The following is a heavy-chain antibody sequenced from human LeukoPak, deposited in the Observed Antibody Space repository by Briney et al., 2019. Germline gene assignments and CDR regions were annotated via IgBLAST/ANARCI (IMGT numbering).Heavy chain of an antibody. CDR1: GGSISSGSYY. CDR3: ARFPMRTKRNYYYYMDV. V-gene: IGHV4-61*02. CDR2: IYTSGST. Sequence: PSETLSLTCTVSGGSISSGSYYWSWIRQPAGKGLEWIGRIYTSGSTNYNPSLKSRVTISVDTSKNQFSLKLSSVTAADTAVYYCARFPMRTKRNYYYYMDVWGKGTTVTVSS. D-gene: IGHD4/OR15-4a*01. J-gene: IGHJ6*03.